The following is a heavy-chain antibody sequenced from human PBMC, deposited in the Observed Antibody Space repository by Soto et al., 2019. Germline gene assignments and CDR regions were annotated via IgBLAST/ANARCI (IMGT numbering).Heavy chain of an antibody. D-gene: IGHD6-6*01. CDR2: ISKSGGST. CDR3: AKKSMAARPPFT. V-gene: IGHV3-23*01. CDR1: GFIFNNYV. Sequence: LRLSCAASGFIFNNYVMGWVRQSPGKGLEWVSSISKSGGSTYYADSVKGRFSISRDDSKNTVFLQMNGLRAEDTAMYYCAKKSMAARPPFTRGLETLLTISS. J-gene: IGHJ4*01.